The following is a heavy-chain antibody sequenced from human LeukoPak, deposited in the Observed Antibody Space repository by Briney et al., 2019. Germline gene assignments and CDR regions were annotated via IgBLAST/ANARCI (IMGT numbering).Heavy chain of an antibody. Sequence: QSGGSLRLSCAASGFTFSSCGMHWVRQAPGKGLEWVAVISYDGSNKYYADSVKGRFTISRDNSKNTLYLQMNSLRAEDTAVYYCAKDGAVAGPEYYFDYWGQGTLVTVSS. CDR3: AKDGAVAGPEYYFDY. V-gene: IGHV3-30*18. CDR2: ISYDGSNK. D-gene: IGHD6-19*01. J-gene: IGHJ4*02. CDR1: GFTFSSCG.